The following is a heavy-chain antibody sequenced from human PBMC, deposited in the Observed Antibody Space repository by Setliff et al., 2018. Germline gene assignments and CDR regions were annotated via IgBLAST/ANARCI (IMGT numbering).Heavy chain of an antibody. CDR3: ARSLGSGSYYNSRPFYSDY. V-gene: IGHV4-4*07. J-gene: IGHJ4*02. Sequence: SETLSLTCSVSGDSINPYYWTWIRQPAGRGLEWIGHIDPSGNTNYQPSLKSRVTISGDTSKNQFSLKLTSVTAADTAVYYCARSLGSGSYYNSRPFYSDYWGQGTLVTVSS. CDR1: GDSINPYY. CDR2: IDPSGNT. D-gene: IGHD3-10*01.